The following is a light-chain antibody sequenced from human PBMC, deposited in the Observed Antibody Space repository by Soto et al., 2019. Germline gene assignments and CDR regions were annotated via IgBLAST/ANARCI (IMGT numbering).Light chain of an antibody. V-gene: IGKV3-15*01. J-gene: IGKJ1*01. CDR2: GAS. CDR3: QQYNNWPPWT. CDR1: QSVSSN. Sequence: EIVMTQSQATLSVSPGERATLSCRASQSVSSNLAWYQQKPGQAPRLLIYGASTRATGIPARFSGSESGTEFTLTISSLQSEDFAVYYCQQYNNWPPWTLGQGTKVEIK.